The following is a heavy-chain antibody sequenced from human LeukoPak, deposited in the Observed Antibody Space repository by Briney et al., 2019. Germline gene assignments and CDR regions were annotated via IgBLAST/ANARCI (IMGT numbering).Heavy chain of an antibody. J-gene: IGHJ4*02. CDR1: GFIFSGFW. CDR2: IKQDGSAK. CDR3: ARRYFDY. V-gene: IGHV3-7*03. Sequence: GGSLRLSCAASGFIFSGFWMSWVRQAPGKGLEWVANIKQDGSAKYYVDSVKGRFTISRDNAKNSLYLQMNSLRAEDTAVYYCARRYFDYWGQGTLVTVSS.